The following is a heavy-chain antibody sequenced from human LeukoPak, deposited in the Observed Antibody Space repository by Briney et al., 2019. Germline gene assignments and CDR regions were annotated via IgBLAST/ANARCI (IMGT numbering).Heavy chain of an antibody. CDR2: ISSSSSYI. J-gene: IGHJ4*02. Sequence: GGSLRLSCAASGFTFSSYAMSWVRQAPGKGPEWVSSISSSSSYIYYADSVKGRFTISRDNAKNSLYLQMNSLRAEDTAVYYCARSNWGAAAAGPYYFDYWGQGTLVTVSS. CDR3: ARSNWGAAAAGPYYFDY. CDR1: GFTFSSYA. D-gene: IGHD6-13*01. V-gene: IGHV3-21*01.